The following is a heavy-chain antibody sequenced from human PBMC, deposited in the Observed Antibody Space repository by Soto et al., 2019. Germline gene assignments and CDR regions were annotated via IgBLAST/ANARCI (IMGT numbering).Heavy chain of an antibody. CDR1: GGSISSYY. Sequence: SETLSLTCTVSGGSISSYYWSWIRQPPGKGLEWIGYIYYGGGTNYNPSLKSRVTISVDMSQNQFSLKLSSVTAADTAVYYCARDHPHSYGVYYFAYWGQGTPVTVSS. CDR2: IYYGGGT. D-gene: IGHD5-18*01. CDR3: ARDHPHSYGVYYFAY. V-gene: IGHV4-59*01. J-gene: IGHJ4*02.